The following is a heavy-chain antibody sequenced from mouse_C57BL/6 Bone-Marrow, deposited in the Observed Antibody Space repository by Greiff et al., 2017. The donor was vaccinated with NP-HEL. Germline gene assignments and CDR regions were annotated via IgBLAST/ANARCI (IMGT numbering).Heavy chain of an antibody. CDR2: ISNLAYSI. D-gene: IGHD1-1*01. Sequence: EVQVVESGGGLVQPGGSLKLSCAASGFTFSDYGMAWVRQAPRKGPEWVAFISNLAYSIYYADTVTGRFTISRENAKNTLYLEMSSLRSEDTAMYYCARHRGSSYRWYFDVWGTGTTVTVSS. V-gene: IGHV5-15*01. CDR1: GFTFSDYG. CDR3: ARHRGSSYRWYFDV. J-gene: IGHJ1*03.